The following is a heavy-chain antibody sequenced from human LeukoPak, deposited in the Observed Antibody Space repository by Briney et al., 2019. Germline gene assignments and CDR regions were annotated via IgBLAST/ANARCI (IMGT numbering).Heavy chain of an antibody. Sequence: PSETLSLTCAVSGGSISSGNWWSWVRQPPGKGLEWIGEIYHSGTTNYNSSLRSRVTISVDKSKNQFSLKLSSVTAADTAVYYCASGMIRGQDWGQGTLVTVSS. V-gene: IGHV4-4*02. CDR3: ASGMIRGQD. J-gene: IGHJ4*02. CDR2: IYHSGTT. CDR1: GGSISSGNW. D-gene: IGHD3-10*01.